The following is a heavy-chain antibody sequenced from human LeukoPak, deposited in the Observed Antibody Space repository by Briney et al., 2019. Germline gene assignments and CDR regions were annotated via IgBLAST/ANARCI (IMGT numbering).Heavy chain of an antibody. CDR3: AKQDSSTSRRRRTTIGAFDI. Sequence: PGGSLRLSCAASGFTFSSYSMNWVRQAPGKGLEWVSSIRSSSSYIYYADSLKGRFTISRDNAKNSLYLQMNSLRAEDTAVYYCAKQDSSTSRRRRTTIGAFDIWGQGTMVTVSS. CDR2: IRSSSSYI. V-gene: IGHV3-21*04. J-gene: IGHJ3*02. CDR1: GFTFSSYS. D-gene: IGHD2-2*01.